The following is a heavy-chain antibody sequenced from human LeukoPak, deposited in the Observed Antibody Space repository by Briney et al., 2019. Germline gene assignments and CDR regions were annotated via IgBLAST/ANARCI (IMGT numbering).Heavy chain of an antibody. CDR1: GGSISSYY. CDR3: GRVLGFLEWFPALGWFDP. CDR2: IYYSGST. Sequence: SETLSLTCTVSGGSISSYYWSWIRQPPGKGLEWIGYIYYSGSTNYNPSLKSRVTISVDTSKNQFSLKLSSVTAADTAVYYCGRVLGFLEWFPALGWFDPWGQGTLVTVSS. V-gene: IGHV4-59*01. J-gene: IGHJ5*02. D-gene: IGHD3-3*02.